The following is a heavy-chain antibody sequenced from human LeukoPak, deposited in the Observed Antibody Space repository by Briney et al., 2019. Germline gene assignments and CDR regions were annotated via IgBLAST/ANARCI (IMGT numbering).Heavy chain of an antibody. CDR3: ARDLSLRGTMGFYYYGMDV. CDR1: GYTFTSYY. Sequence: ASVKVSCKTSGYTFTSYYIHWARQAPGQGLEWMGISNPTAGSTNYAQKFQGRVTMTRDTSTSTVYMELSSLRSEDTAVYYCARDLSLRGTMGFYYYGMDVWGQGTTVTVSS. D-gene: IGHD3-10*01. J-gene: IGHJ6*02. V-gene: IGHV1-46*01. CDR2: SNPTAGST.